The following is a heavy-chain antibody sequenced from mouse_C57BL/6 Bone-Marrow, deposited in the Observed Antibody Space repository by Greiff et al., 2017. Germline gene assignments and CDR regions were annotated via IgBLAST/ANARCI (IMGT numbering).Heavy chain of an antibody. CDR2: IYPGAGDT. V-gene: IGHV1-82*01. CDR1: GYAFSSSW. Sequence: QVQLQQSGPELVKPGASVKISCKASGYAFSSSWMNWVKQRPGKGLEWIGRIYPGAGDTNYNGKFKGKATLPADKSSSTAYMQLSSLTSEDSEVYCGTALFITTVGGDFVYGGQGTTLTVSS. D-gene: IGHD1-1*01. J-gene: IGHJ2*01. CDR3: TALFITTVGGDFVY.